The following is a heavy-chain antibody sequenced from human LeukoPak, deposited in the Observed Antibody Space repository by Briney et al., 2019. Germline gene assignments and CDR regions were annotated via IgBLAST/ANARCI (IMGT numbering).Heavy chain of an antibody. Sequence: GGSLRLSCTPSGFTFSSYAMSWVRQAPGKGLEWVSAISGSGGSTYYADSVKGRFTISRDNAKNSLYLQMNSLRAEDTALYYCAKLGSGSLPFDYWGQGTLVTVSS. V-gene: IGHV3-23*01. CDR2: ISGSGGST. J-gene: IGHJ4*02. D-gene: IGHD3-10*01. CDR1: GFTFSSYA. CDR3: AKLGSGSLPFDY.